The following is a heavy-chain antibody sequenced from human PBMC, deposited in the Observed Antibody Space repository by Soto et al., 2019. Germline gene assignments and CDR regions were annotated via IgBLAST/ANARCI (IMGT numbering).Heavy chain of an antibody. V-gene: IGHV1-18*01. Sequence: QGHLVQSGAEVKKPGASVKDSWKASGYTFTRYGISWVRQAPGQGLEWMGWISGYNGDTNYAQNLQGRVTMTIDTSTSTAYMELRSLTSDDTAVYYCAKNGQPPYYYYGLDVWGQGTTVTVSS. CDR3: AKNGQPPYYYYGLDV. J-gene: IGHJ6*02. CDR1: GYTFTRYG. CDR2: ISGYNGDT. D-gene: IGHD2-8*01.